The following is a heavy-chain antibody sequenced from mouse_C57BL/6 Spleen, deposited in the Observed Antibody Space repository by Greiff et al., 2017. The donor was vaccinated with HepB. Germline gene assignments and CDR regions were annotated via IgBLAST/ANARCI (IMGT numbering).Heavy chain of an antibody. J-gene: IGHJ4*01. CDR2: INPNNGGT. CDR3: ARGVVALEYYYAMDY. CDR1: GYTFTDYN. Sequence: EVQLQQSGPELVKPGASVKIPCKASGYTFTDYNMDWVKQSHGKSLEWIGDINPNNGGTIYNQKFKGKATLTVDKSSSTAYMELRSLTSEDTAVYYCARGVVALEYYYAMDYWGQGTSVTVSS. D-gene: IGHD1-1*01. V-gene: IGHV1-18*01.